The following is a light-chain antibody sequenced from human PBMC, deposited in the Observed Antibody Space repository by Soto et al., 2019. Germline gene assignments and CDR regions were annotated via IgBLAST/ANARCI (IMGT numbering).Light chain of an antibody. V-gene: IGLV1-51*01. Sequence: QSVLTQPPSVSAAPGQKVTISCSGSSSNIWGNSVSWYQQLPGTAPKLLMYDDNKRPSGIPDRFSGSKSGTSATLGITGFQTGDEADYYCGSWDSSLSADVFGTGTKVTV. J-gene: IGLJ1*01. CDR3: GSWDSSLSADV. CDR1: SSNIWGNS. CDR2: DDN.